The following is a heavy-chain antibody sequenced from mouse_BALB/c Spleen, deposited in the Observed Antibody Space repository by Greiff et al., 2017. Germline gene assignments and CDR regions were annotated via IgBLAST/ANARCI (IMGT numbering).Heavy chain of an antibody. D-gene: IGHD2-14*01. CDR3: ARERYEGAY. Sequence: EVQGVESGGGLVQPEGSLKLSCAASGFTFSSYGMSWLRQTPDKRLELVATINSNGGSTYYPDSVKGRVTISRDNAKNTLYLQMSSLKSEDTAMYYCARERYEGAYWGQGTLVTVAA. CDR2: INSNGGST. V-gene: IGHV5-6-3*01. CDR1: GFTFSSYG. J-gene: IGHJ3*01.